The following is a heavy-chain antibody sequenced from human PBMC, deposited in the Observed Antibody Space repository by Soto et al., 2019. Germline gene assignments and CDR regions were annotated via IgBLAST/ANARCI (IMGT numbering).Heavy chain of an antibody. D-gene: IGHD6-19*01. Sequence: LGESLKISCKGSGYSFTSYWIGWVRQMPGKGLEWMGIIYPGDSDTRYSPSFQGQVTISADKSISTAYLQWSSLKASDAAMYYCARLVSEQWLGTYYYYGMDVWGQGTTVTVSS. J-gene: IGHJ6*02. CDR2: IYPGDSDT. CDR3: ARLVSEQWLGTYYYYGMDV. V-gene: IGHV5-51*01. CDR1: GYSFTSYW.